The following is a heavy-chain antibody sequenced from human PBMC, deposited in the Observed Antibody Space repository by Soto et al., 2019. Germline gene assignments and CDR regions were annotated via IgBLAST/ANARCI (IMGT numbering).Heavy chain of an antibody. J-gene: IGHJ4*02. CDR1: GFTFSSNI. Sequence: HPGGSLRLSCAASGFTFSSNIMTWVRQAPGKGLEWVSAISSAADGTYYTDSVKGRFTISRDNSQNTLYLQMNSLRADDTAVYYCAKVLAGSGGGCYCIDYWGQGTLVTVSS. CDR2: ISSAADGT. D-gene: IGHD2-15*01. CDR3: AKVLAGSGGGCYCIDY. V-gene: IGHV3-23*01.